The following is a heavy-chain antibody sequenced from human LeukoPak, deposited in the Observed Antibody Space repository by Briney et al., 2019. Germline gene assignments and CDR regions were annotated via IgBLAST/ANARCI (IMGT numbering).Heavy chain of an antibody. D-gene: IGHD3-22*01. CDR2: IYTTGST. Sequence: SETLSLTCSVSGGSLTNYYWSWIRQPAGKGLEWIGRIYTTGSTNYNPSLKSRVTMSVDTSKNQFSLKLSSVTAADTAVYYCARDRYDSVYNWFDPWGQGTLVTVSS. CDR3: ARDRYDSVYNWFDP. V-gene: IGHV4-4*07. J-gene: IGHJ5*02. CDR1: GGSLTNYY.